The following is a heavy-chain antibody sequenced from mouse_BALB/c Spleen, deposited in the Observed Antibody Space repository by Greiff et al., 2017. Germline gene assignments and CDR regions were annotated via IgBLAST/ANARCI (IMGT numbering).Heavy chain of an antibody. D-gene: IGHD1-1*01. Sequence: EVQVVESGGGLVKPGGSLKLSCAASGFTFSSYAMSWVRQTPEKRLEWVASISSGGSTYYPDSVKGRFTISRDNARNILYLQMSSLRSEDTAMYYCARGDYYGSSPPYAMDYWGQGTSVTVAS. J-gene: IGHJ4*01. V-gene: IGHV5-6-5*01. CDR1: GFTFSSYA. CDR2: ISSGGST. CDR3: ARGDYYGSSPPYAMDY.